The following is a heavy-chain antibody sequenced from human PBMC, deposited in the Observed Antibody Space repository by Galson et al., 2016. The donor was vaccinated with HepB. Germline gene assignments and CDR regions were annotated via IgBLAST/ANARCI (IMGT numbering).Heavy chain of an antibody. CDR3: VREGAVGGSVSRNWLSP. D-gene: IGHD1-26*01. Sequence: SLRLSCAVSGFTFSSYAVQWVRQTPGGGLEWVAITWSDGVNKFYAESVKGRFTISRDSSKNTVYLQMDSLRVDDTALYYCVREGAVGGSVSRNWLSPWGLGTLVTVSS. CDR2: TWSDGVNK. CDR1: GFTFSSYA. J-gene: IGHJ5*02. V-gene: IGHV3-33*01.